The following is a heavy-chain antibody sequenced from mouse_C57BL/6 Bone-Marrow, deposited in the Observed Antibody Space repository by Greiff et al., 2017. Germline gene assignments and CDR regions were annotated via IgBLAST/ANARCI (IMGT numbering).Heavy chain of an antibody. Sequence: VKLMESGAELARPGASVKLSCKASGYTFTSYGISWVKQRTGQGLEWIGEIYPRSGNTYYNEKFKGKATLTADKSSSTAYMELRSLTSEDSAVYFCARDGVLPYWGQGTLVTVSA. CDR3: ARDGVLPY. J-gene: IGHJ3*01. CDR2: IYPRSGNT. V-gene: IGHV1-81*01. CDR1: GYTFTSYG.